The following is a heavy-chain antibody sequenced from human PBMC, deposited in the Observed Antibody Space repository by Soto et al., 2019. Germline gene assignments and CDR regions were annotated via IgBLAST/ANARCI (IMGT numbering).Heavy chain of an antibody. Sequence: GGSLRLSCAASGFTFSSYSMNWVRQAPGKGLEWVSYISSSSSTIYYADSVKGRFTISRDNAKNSLYLQMNSLRAEDTAVYYCAGGDSSSWYKYYYYYMDVWGKGTTVTVSS. CDR1: GFTFSSYS. CDR2: ISSSSSTI. D-gene: IGHD6-13*01. CDR3: AGGDSSSWYKYYYYYMDV. V-gene: IGHV3-48*01. J-gene: IGHJ6*03.